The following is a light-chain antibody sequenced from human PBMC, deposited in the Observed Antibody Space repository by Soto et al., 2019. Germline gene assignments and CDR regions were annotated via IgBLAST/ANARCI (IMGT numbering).Light chain of an antibody. CDR1: QFISTH. CDR2: AAS. CDR3: QQSHSLPIT. V-gene: IGKV1-39*01. Sequence: DIQMNQFPSSLSASVGDTVTINCRASQFISTHLSWYRHKPGRGPELLIQAASSLLSGVPSRFSGSASEADFTLTITALQPEDFATYFCQQSHSLPITFGQGTRLEIK. J-gene: IGKJ5*01.